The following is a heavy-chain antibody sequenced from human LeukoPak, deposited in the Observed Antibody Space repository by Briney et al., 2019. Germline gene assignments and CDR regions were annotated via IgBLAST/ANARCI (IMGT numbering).Heavy chain of an antibody. CDR3: ARDLDAFDI. J-gene: IGHJ3*02. CDR1: GGTFSSYA. Sequence: GASVKVSCKASGGTFSSYAISWVRQAPGQGLEWMGGIIPIFGTANYAQKFQGRVTMTRDTSISTAYMELSRLRSDDTAVYYCARDLDAFDIWGQGTMVTVSS. CDR2: IIPIFGTA. V-gene: IGHV1-69*05.